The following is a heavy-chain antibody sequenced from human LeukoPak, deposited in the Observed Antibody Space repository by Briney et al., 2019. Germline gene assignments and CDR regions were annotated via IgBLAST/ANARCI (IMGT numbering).Heavy chain of an antibody. V-gene: IGHV1-18*01. CDR1: GGTFSSYA. D-gene: IGHD5/OR15-5a*01. J-gene: IGHJ5*02. CDR2: ISAYNGNT. CDR3: ARGSLSVDNRFDP. Sequence: ASVKVSCKASGGTFSSYAISWVRQAPGQGLEWMGWISAYNGNTNYAQKLQGRVTMTTDTSTSTAYMELRSLRSDDTAVYYCARGSLSVDNRFDPWGQGTLVTVSS.